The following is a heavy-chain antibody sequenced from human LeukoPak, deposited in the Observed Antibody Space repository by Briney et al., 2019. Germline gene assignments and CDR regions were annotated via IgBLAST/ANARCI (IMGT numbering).Heavy chain of an antibody. CDR1: GGSISSYY. J-gene: IGHJ5*02. Sequence: SETLSLTCTVSGGSISSYYWSWIRQPPGKGLEWIGYIYYSGSTHYNPSLKSRVTISVDTSKKQFSLKLRSVTAADTAVYYCARGGGSGSYYNGWFDPWGQGTLVTVSS. CDR2: IYYSGST. D-gene: IGHD3-10*01. V-gene: IGHV4-59*01. CDR3: ARGGGSGSYYNGWFDP.